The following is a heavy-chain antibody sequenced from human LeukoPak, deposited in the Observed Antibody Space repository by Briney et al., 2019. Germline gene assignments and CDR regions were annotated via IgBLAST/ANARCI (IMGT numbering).Heavy chain of an antibody. CDR3: AREPLYYYDSSGYYFDY. CDR2: ISYDGSNK. Sequence: GGSLRLSCAASGFTFSSYAMHWIRQAPGKGLDWVAVISYDGSNKYYADSVKGRFTISRDNSKNTLYLQMNSLRAEDTAGYYCAREPLYYYDSSGYYFDYWGQGTLVTVSS. CDR1: GFTFSSYA. V-gene: IGHV3-30*04. J-gene: IGHJ4*02. D-gene: IGHD3-22*01.